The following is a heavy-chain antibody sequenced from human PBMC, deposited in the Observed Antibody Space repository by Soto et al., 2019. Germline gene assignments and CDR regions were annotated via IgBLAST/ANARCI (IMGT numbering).Heavy chain of an antibody. CDR2: IYSGGST. V-gene: IGHV3-53*04. D-gene: IGHD3-9*01. CDR1: GFTVSSNY. J-gene: IGHJ3*02. Sequence: EVQLVESGGGLVQPGGSLRLSCAASGFTVSSNYMSWVRQAPGKGLEWVSVIYSGGSTYYADSVKGRFTISRHNSKNTLYLQMNSLRAEDTAVYYCARVAYYDILTGYYKGAFDIWDQGTMVTVSS. CDR3: ARVAYYDILTGYYKGAFDI.